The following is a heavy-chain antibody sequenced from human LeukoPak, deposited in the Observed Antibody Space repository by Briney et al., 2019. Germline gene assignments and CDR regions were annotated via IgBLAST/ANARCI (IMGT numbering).Heavy chain of an antibody. D-gene: IGHD4-11*01. J-gene: IGHJ6*04. CDR1: GGSISSYY. CDR3: ARLREHDYDV. Sequence: PSETLSLTCTVSGGSISSYYWSWIRRPPGKGLEWIGYIYYSGSTNYNPSLKSRVTISVDTSKNQFSLKLSSVTAADTAVYYCARLREHDYDVWGKGTTVTISS. V-gene: IGHV4-59*12. CDR2: IYYSGST.